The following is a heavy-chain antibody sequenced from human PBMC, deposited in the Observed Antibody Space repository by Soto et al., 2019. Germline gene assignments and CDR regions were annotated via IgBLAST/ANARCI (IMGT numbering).Heavy chain of an antibody. J-gene: IGHJ6*02. Sequence: HPGGSLRLSCAASEFTFTNYWMHWVRQAPGKGLVWVSRINSDGSTTNYADSVKGRFTISRDNAENTVYLQMNSLRDEDTAVYYCARGIRNYYGVDVWGQGTTVTVSS. V-gene: IGHV3-74*01. D-gene: IGHD5-18*01. CDR1: EFTFTNYW. CDR2: INSDGSTT. CDR3: ARGIRNYYGVDV.